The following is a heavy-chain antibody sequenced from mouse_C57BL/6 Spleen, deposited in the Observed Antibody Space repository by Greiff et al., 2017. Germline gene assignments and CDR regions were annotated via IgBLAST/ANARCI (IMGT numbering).Heavy chain of an antibody. CDR3: ATGGYWYFDV. V-gene: IGHV1-69*01. CDR1: GYTFTSYW. Sequence: QVQLQQSGAELVMPGASVKLSCKASGYTFTSYWMHWVKQRPGQGLEWIGEIDPSDSYTNYNQKFKGKSTLTVDKSSSTAYMQLSSLTSEDSAVYYCATGGYWYFDVWGTGTTVTVSS. J-gene: IGHJ1*03. CDR2: IDPSDSYT.